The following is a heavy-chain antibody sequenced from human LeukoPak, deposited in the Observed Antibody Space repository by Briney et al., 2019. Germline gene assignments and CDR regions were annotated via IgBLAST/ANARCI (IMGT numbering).Heavy chain of an antibody. V-gene: IGHV3-21*01. CDR3: AELGITMIGGV. D-gene: IGHD3-10*02. CDR1: RFTFSTYS. CDR2: ISSSSYI. J-gene: IGHJ6*04. Sequence: TTGGSLRLSCAASRFTFSTYSMNWVRQAPGKGLEWVSSISSSSYIYYADSVKGRFTISRDNAKNSLYLQMNSLRAEDTAVYYCAELGITMIGGVWGKGTTVTISS.